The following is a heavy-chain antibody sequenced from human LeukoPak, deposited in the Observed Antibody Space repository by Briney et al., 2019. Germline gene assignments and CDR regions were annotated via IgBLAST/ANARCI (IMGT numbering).Heavy chain of an antibody. CDR2: IYYSGST. J-gene: IGHJ6*03. D-gene: IGHD3-22*01. CDR1: GGSISSYY. CDR3: ARSSEGRYYYDSRGYSYYYYYMDV. Sequence: KASETLSLTCTASGGSISSYYWSWIRQPPGKGLEWIGYIYYSGSTNYKPSLKSRVTISVDTSKNQFSLKLSSVTAADTAVYYCARSSEGRYYYDSRGYSYYYYYMDVWGKGTTVTISS. V-gene: IGHV4-59*01.